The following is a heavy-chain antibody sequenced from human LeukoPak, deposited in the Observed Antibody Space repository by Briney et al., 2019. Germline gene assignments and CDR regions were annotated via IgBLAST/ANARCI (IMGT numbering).Heavy chain of an antibody. J-gene: IGHJ4*02. CDR2: FDPEDGET. D-gene: IGHD3-10*01. CDR1: GYTLTELS. Sequence: ASVKVSCKVSGYTLTELSMHCVRQAPGKGLEWMGGFDPEDGETIYAQKFQGRVTMTEDTSTDTAYMELSSLRSEDTAVYYCATWALNYYGSGSYAYDYWGQGTLVTVSS. CDR3: ATWALNYYGSGSYAYDY. V-gene: IGHV1-24*01.